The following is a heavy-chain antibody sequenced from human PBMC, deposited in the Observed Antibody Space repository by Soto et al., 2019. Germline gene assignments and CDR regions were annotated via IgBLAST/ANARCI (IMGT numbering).Heavy chain of an antibody. V-gene: IGHV4-31*03. J-gene: IGHJ4*02. CDR1: GGSIISGGYY. Sequence: SETLSLTCTVSGGSIISGGYYWSWIRQHPGKGLEWIGYIYYSGSTYYNPSLKSRVTISVDTSKNQFSLKLSSVTAADTAVYYCARARFLEWLLWGQGTLVTVSS. D-gene: IGHD3-3*01. CDR3: ARARFLEWLL. CDR2: IYYSGST.